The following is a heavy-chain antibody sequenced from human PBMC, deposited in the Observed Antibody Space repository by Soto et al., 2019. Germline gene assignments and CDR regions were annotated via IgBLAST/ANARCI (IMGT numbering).Heavy chain of an antibody. Sequence: VGSLRLSCASSVFTFSSYAMHCVRHSPGKWLEWVAVISYDGSNKYYADSVKGRFTISRDNSKNTLYLQMNSLRAEDTAVYYCAREADYGSGSYFVSWFEPWGQGTLCIVSS. D-gene: IGHD3-10*01. CDR2: ISYDGSNK. CDR3: AREADYGSGSYFVSWFEP. V-gene: IGHV3-30-3*01. CDR1: VFTFSSYA. J-gene: IGHJ5*02.